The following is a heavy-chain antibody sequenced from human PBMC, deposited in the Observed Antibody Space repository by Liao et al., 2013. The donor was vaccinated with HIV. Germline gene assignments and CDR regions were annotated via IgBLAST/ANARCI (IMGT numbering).Heavy chain of an antibody. CDR3: ARVGMTTITGYYYYIDV. Sequence: QLQLQESGPGLVKPAETLSLACTVSGGSISGKTYYWGWIRQPPGKGLEWIGSIYYSGSTYYNPSLRSRVTISVDTSKNHFSLRLSSVTAADTAVYYCARVGMTTITGYYYYIDVWGNGTTVTVSS. J-gene: IGHJ6*03. CDR2: IYYSGST. V-gene: IGHV4-39*02. CDR1: GGSISGKTYY. D-gene: IGHD5-24*01.